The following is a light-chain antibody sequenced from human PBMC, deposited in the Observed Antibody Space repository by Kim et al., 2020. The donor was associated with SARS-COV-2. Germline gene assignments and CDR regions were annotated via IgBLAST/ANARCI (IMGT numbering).Light chain of an antibody. Sequence: QSALTQPASVSGSPGQSITISCTGTSSDFGGYNFVSWYQQYPGKAPKLMVYDVSKRPSGVSNRFSGSKSGNTASLTISGLQAEDEADYYCSSYTSTNTLVFGGGTQLTVL. CDR2: DVS. J-gene: IGLJ2*01. CDR3: SSYTSTNTLV. V-gene: IGLV2-14*03. CDR1: SSDFGGYNF.